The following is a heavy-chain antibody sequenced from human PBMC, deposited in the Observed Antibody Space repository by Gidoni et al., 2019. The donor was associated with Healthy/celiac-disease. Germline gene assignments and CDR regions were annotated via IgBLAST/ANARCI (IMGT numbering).Heavy chain of an antibody. CDR2: ISGSGGST. CDR1: GLTCSSDA. V-gene: IGHV3-23*04. D-gene: IGHD3-9*01. CDR3: ASRYYDILTGYYTGLNYFDY. Sequence: EVQLVESGGGLVQPGGSLRLSCAAAGLTCSSDARSWVRQAPGKGRKWFSAISGSGGSTYYADSVKGRCTISSDNSKNSLYLQMNSLRAEASAVSYCASRYYDILTGYYTGLNYFDYWGQGPLVTVSS. J-gene: IGHJ4*02.